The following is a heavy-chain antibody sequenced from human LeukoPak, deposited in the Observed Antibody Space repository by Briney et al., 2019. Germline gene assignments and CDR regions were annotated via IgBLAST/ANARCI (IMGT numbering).Heavy chain of an antibody. Sequence: GGSLTLSCAASGFTFSSTWMTWVRQAPGKGREWVATIKDDGSDKYYVDSVKGRFTNSRDNAKKSLWLQMNSLRVEHTAMYYCANLGSRDWGQGTLVTVSS. V-gene: IGHV3-7*01. CDR1: GFTFSSTW. CDR3: ANLGSRD. J-gene: IGHJ4*02. CDR2: IKDDGSDK. D-gene: IGHD3-16*01.